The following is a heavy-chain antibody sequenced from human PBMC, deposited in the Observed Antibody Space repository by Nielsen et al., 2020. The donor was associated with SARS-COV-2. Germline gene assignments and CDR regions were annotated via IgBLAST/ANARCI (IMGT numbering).Heavy chain of an antibody. D-gene: IGHD6-19*01. CDR1: GYTFTSYA. CDR3: ARPQPGIAVAGFDY. Sequence: ASVKVSCKASGYTFTSYAMHWVRQAPGQRLEWMGWINAGNGNTKYSQKFQGRGTITRDTSASTAYMELSSLRSEDTAVYYCARPQPGIAVAGFDYWGQGTLVTVSS. J-gene: IGHJ4*02. CDR2: INAGNGNT. V-gene: IGHV1-3*01.